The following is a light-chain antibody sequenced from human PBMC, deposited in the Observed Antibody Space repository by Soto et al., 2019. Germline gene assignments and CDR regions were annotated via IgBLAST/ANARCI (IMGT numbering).Light chain of an antibody. CDR3: QQRSNWPRT. Sequence: IGMSQSPATVSVSTGERATLSCRASQSVSSYLAWYQQKPGQAPRLLIYDASNRATGIPARFSGSGSGTDFTLTISSLEPEDFAVYYCQQRSNWPRTFGQGTKVDIK. CDR1: QSVSSY. J-gene: IGKJ1*01. CDR2: DAS. V-gene: IGKV3-11*01.